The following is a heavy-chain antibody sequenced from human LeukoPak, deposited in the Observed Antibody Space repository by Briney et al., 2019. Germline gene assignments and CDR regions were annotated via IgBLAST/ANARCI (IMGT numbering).Heavy chain of an antibody. D-gene: IGHD1-26*01. Sequence: SETLSLTCTVSGGSISSSSYYWGWNRQPPGKGLAWIGCIYYSGSTYYNPSLKSRVTISVDTSKNQFSLKLSSVTAADTAVYYSARDPGVGRWEYNWFDPWGQGTLVTVSS. V-gene: IGHV4-39*07. CDR2: IYYSGST. CDR1: GGSISSSSYY. CDR3: ARDPGVGRWEYNWFDP. J-gene: IGHJ5*02.